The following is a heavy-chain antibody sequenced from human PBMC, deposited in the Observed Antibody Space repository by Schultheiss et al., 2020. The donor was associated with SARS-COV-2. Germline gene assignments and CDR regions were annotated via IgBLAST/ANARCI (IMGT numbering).Heavy chain of an antibody. D-gene: IGHD3-22*01. CDR1: GFTFSSAA. V-gene: IGHV3-23*01. J-gene: IGHJ1*01. CDR3: ARDHYDSSGYHPAYCQH. Sequence: GGSLRLSCAASGFTFSSAAMNWVRQAPGKGLEWVSAISGSGGSTYYEDSVTGRFTITRDNYKNTLYLQMKSRSAEDTAVDYCARDHYDSSGYHPAYCQHWGQGTLVTVSS. CDR2: ISGSGGST.